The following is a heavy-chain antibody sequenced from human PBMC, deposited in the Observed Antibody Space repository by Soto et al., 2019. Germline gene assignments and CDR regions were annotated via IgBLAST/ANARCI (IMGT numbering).Heavy chain of an antibody. CDR1: GGSISSSSYY. J-gene: IGHJ4*02. D-gene: IGHD2-15*01. CDR2: IYYSGST. Sequence: SETLSLTCTVSGGSISSSSYYWGWIRQPPGKGLEWIGSIYYSGSTYYNPSLKGRVTISVDTSKNQFSLKLSSVTAADTAVYYCASTYCSGGSCYTRFDYWGQGTLVTVS. CDR3: ASTYCSGGSCYTRFDY. V-gene: IGHV4-39*01.